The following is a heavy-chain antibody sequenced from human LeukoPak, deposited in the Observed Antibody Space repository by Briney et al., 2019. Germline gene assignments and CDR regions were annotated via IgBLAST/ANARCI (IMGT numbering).Heavy chain of an antibody. J-gene: IGHJ4*02. CDR2: LNPKSGRT. D-gene: IGHD3-22*01. CDR1: GYTFTEYY. Sequence: SVRLSCAASGYTFTEYYLRWVRQAPGQGVEWVGWLNPKSGRTNYTQNFPGTVTMTRDTSISTSYMELSRLRSDDTAKYSGASFYYDSGTYLAPCGYWGQGTLVTVSS. V-gene: IGHV1-2*02. CDR3: ASFYYDSGTYLAPCGY.